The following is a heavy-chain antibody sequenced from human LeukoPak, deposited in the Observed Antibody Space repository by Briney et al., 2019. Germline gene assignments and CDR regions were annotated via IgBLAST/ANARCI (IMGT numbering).Heavy chain of an antibody. CDR2: ISYDGSNK. J-gene: IGHJ4*01. V-gene: IGHV3-30*03. D-gene: IGHD4-11*01. CDR1: GFTFSSYG. Sequence: GRSLRLSCAASGFTFSSYGMHWVRQAPGKGLEWVAVISYDGSNKYYADSVKGRFTISRDNSKNTLYLQMNSLRAEDTAVYFCARKSPYDSSNTYFDYWGHGTLVTVSS. CDR3: ARKSPYDSSNTYFDY.